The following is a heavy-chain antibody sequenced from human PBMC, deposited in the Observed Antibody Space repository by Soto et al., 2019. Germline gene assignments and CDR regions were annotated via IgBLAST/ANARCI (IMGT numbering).Heavy chain of an antibody. D-gene: IGHD6-25*01. V-gene: IGHV1-69*01. CDR1: GGTFNNHA. CDR3: ARAGLGYYFDY. J-gene: IGHJ4*02. CDR2: IIPMFGTA. Sequence: QVQLVQSGAEVKKPGSSVKVSCKASGGTFNNHAISWVRQAPGQGLEWMGGIIPMFGTANYAQKFKGRVTVTADESTSTGYMELSSLRSEDTAVYYCARAGLGYYFDYWGQGTLVTVSS.